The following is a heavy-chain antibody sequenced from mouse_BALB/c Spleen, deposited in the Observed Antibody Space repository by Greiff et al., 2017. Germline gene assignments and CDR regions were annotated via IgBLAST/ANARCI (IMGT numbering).Heavy chain of an antibody. CDR1: GFTFSSYA. D-gene: IGHD1-3*01. J-gene: IGHJ4*01. V-gene: IGHV5-6-5*01. Sequence: EVQRVESGGGLVKPGGSLKLSCTASGFTFSSYAMSWVRQTPEKRLEWVASISSGGSTYYPDSVKGRFTISRDNARNILYLQMSSLRSEDTAMYYCARSGYAMDYWGQGTSVTVSS. CDR3: ARSGYAMDY. CDR2: ISSGGST.